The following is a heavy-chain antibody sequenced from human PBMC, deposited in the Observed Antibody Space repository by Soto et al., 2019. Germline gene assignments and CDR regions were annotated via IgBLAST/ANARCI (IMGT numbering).Heavy chain of an antibody. J-gene: IGHJ4*02. D-gene: IGHD3-10*01. Sequence: QVQLVQSGAEVKRPGSSVKVSCKASGDTFTFYSINWVRQAPGLGLEWMGRINPILSMSNYAQRFQGRVTMTADKSTSTAYRELSSLRSEDTAIYYCASSYGSGYRAFDYWGQGALVTGSS. CDR1: GDTFTFYS. V-gene: IGHV1-69*02. CDR2: INPILSMS. CDR3: ASSYGSGYRAFDY.